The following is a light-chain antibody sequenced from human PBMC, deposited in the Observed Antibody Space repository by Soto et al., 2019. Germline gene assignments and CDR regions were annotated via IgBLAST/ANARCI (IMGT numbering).Light chain of an antibody. Sequence: QSALTQPASVSGSPGQSITISCTGTSSDVGGYNYVSWYQQHPGKSPKLMIYEVSNRPSGVSNRFSGSKSGNTASLTISGRQADDEADYHCSSYTSSSTLGVVFGGGTKLTVL. J-gene: IGLJ2*01. V-gene: IGLV2-14*01. CDR1: SSDVGGYNY. CDR3: SSYTSSSTLGVV. CDR2: EVS.